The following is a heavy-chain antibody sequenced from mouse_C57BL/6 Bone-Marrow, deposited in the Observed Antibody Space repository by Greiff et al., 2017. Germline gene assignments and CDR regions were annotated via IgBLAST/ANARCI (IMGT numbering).Heavy chain of an antibody. Sequence: VQLQQSGAELVKPGASVKLSCKASGYTFTSYWMQWVKQRPGQGLEWIGEIDPSDSYTNYNPTFKGKATLTVDTSSSTAYMQLSSLTSEDSAFYYCARLGPYDGVAYWGQGTLVTVSA. CDR3: ARLGPYDGVAY. J-gene: IGHJ3*01. D-gene: IGHD2-12*01. CDR1: GYTFTSYW. V-gene: IGHV1-50*01. CDR2: IDPSDSYT.